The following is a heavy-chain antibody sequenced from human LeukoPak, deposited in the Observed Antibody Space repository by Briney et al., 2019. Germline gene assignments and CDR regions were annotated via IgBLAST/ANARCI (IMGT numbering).Heavy chain of an antibody. Sequence: PSETLSLTCTVSGGSISSSSFHWGWIRQPPGKGLEWIGTIYYTGSTYYNPSLKSRVTISVDTSKNQFSLKLSSVTAADTAIYYCQSRFLEWLLDYWGQGTLVTVSS. CDR2: IYYTGST. CDR3: QSRFLEWLLDY. J-gene: IGHJ4*02. V-gene: IGHV4-39*01. CDR1: GGSISSSSFH. D-gene: IGHD3-3*01.